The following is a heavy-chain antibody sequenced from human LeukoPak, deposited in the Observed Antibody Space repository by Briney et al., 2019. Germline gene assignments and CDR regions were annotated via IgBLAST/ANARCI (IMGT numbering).Heavy chain of an antibody. CDR1: GGSISSYY. CDR3: ASQKLPHYFDY. Sequence: SETLFLTCTFSGGSISSYYWIWIRQPPGKGLEWIGFIYYSGNTNYNPSLKSRVTISVDTSKNQFSLKLSSVTVADTAVYYCASQKLPHYFDYWGQGTLVTVSS. J-gene: IGHJ4*02. V-gene: IGHV4-59*01. D-gene: IGHD1-26*01. CDR2: IYYSGNT.